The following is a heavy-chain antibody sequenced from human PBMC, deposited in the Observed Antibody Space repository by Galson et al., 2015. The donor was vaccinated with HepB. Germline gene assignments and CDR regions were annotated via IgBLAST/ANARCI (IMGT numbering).Heavy chain of an antibody. CDR1: GFTFSSYA. CDR3: AKDRGPYYDSSGFGY. Sequence: SLRLSCAASGFTFSSYAMSWVRQAPGKGLEWVSAISGSGGSTYYADSVKGRFTISRDNSKNTLYLQMNSLRAEDTAVYYCAKDRGPYYDSSGFGYWGQGTLVTVSS. V-gene: IGHV3-23*01. J-gene: IGHJ4*02. CDR2: ISGSGGST. D-gene: IGHD3-22*01.